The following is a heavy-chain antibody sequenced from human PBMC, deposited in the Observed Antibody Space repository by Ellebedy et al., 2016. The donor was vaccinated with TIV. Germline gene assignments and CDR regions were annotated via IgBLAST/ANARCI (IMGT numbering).Heavy chain of an antibody. J-gene: IGHJ4*02. V-gene: IGHV1-3*01. D-gene: IGHD5-18*01. CDR1: GYSFTTYA. CDR2: INLGIGRT. CDR3: AKGYSYELAY. Sequence: AASVKVSCKTSGYSFTTYAMHWVRQAPGQSLEGMGWINLGIGRTKYSQNFQGRLTITSDASASTVYMELSSLRSGDTAVYFCAKGYSYELAYWGQGTPVTVSS.